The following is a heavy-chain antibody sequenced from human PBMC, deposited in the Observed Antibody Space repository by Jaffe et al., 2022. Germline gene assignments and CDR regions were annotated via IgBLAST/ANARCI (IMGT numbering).Heavy chain of an antibody. V-gene: IGHV3-23*01. Sequence: EVQLLESGGGLVQPGGSLRLSCAASGFTFSSYAMSWVRQAPGKGLEWVSAISGSGGSTYYADSVKGRFTISRDNSKNTLYLQMNSLRAEDTAVYYCANARGHYYYMDVWGKGTTVTVSS. CDR1: GFTFSSYA. J-gene: IGHJ6*03. D-gene: IGHD3-10*01. CDR2: ISGSGGST. CDR3: ANARGHYYYMDV.